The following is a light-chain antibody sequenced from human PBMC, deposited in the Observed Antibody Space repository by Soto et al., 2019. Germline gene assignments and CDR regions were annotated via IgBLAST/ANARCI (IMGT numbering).Light chain of an antibody. CDR1: ESLVHGDGNTY. J-gene: IGKJ4*01. CDR3: LQVTQFPLT. V-gene: IGKV2-24*01. CDR2: TIS. Sequence: DIVLTQTPLSSPVTVGQTASISCRSSESLVHGDGNTYLSWLHQRPGQPPRLLIYTISTRSSGVSDRFSGSGAGTDFTLKISRVEPEDVGVYYCLQVTQFPLTFGGGTKLEIK.